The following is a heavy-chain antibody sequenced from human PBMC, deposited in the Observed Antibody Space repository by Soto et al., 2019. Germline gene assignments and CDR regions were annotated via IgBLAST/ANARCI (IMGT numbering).Heavy chain of an antibody. CDR3: ARDRQQWLEPAGGALPF. J-gene: IGHJ3*01. CDR1: GFTLSSYV. V-gene: IGHV3-30-3*01. CDR2: ISYAGNDN. D-gene: IGHD6-19*01. Sequence: QVQLVESGGGVVQPGRSLRLSCAASGFTLSSYVMHWVRQAPGKGLEWVARISYAGNDNYYADSVKGRFTISRDNSKKTLYLQMTSLRADATAVYYCARDRQQWLEPAGGALPFWGQGTMVIVSS.